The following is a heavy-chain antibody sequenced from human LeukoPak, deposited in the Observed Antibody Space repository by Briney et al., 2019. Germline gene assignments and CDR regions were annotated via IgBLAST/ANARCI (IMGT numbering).Heavy chain of an antibody. CDR3: ARGRDGYNYYYYYYMDV. D-gene: IGHD5-24*01. J-gene: IGHJ6*03. CDR1: GFTFSSYA. V-gene: IGHV3-33*02. Sequence: PGRSLRLSCAASGFTFSSYAMHWVRQAPGKGLEWLAIMWYDGSIKYYADSAKGRFTISRDNSKNTVFLQLNSLRAEDTAVYYCARGRDGYNYYYYYYMDVWGKGTTVTVSS. CDR2: MWYDGSIK.